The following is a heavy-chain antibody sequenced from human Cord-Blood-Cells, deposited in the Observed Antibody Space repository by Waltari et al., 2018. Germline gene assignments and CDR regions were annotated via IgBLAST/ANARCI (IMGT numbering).Heavy chain of an antibody. Sequence: QVQLQESGPGLVKPSETLSLTCTVSGYSISSGYYWGWIRQPPGKGLEWIGSIYQRGRTYYNPSLKSRVTISVDTSKNQFSLKLSSVTAADTAVYYCARSQELRYYFDYWGQGTLVTVSS. J-gene: IGHJ4*02. V-gene: IGHV4-38-2*02. CDR1: GYSISSGYY. CDR3: ARSQELRYYFDY. CDR2: IYQRGRT. D-gene: IGHD1-26*01.